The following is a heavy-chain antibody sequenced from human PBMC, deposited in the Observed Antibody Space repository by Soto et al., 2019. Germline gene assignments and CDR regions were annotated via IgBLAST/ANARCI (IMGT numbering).Heavy chain of an antibody. D-gene: IGHD4-17*01. CDR2: ISGSGGST. J-gene: IGHJ5*02. CDR1: GFTFSSYA. CDR3: AKCEACYGDYVGWFYL. V-gene: IGHV3-23*01. Sequence: GGSLRLSCAASGFTFSSYAMSWVRQAPGKGLEWVSAISGSGGSTYYADSVKGRFTISRDNSKNTLYLQMNSLRAEDTAAYYCAKCEACYGDYVGWFYLRGQGTLVPGSS.